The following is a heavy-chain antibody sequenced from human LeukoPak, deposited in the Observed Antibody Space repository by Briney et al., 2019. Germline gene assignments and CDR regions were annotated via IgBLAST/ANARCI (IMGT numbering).Heavy chain of an antibody. V-gene: IGHV3-21*01. CDR1: GFTFSSYS. CDR3: ATYDVVVGATGETTNDY. D-gene: IGHD1-26*01. J-gene: IGHJ4*02. Sequence: PGGSLRLSCAASGFTFSSYSMNWVRQAPGKGLEWVSSISSSSSYIYYADSVKGRFTISRDNAKNSLYLQMNSLRAEDTAVYYCATYDVVVGATGETTNDYWGQGTLVTVSS. CDR2: ISSSSSYI.